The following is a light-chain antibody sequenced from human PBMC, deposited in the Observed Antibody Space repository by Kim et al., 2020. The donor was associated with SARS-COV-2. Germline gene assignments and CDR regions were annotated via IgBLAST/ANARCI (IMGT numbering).Light chain of an antibody. CDR2: DVS. J-gene: IGLJ2*01. CDR1: SSDVGGYKY. Sequence: QSVLTQPASVSGSPGQSITISCTGTSSDVGGYKYVSWYQQHPGKVPKLMLYDVSNRPSGVSNRFSGSKSGNTASLTISGLQAEDEADYYCSSYTSIATVVFGGGTQLTVL. CDR3: SSYTSIATVV. V-gene: IGLV2-14*03.